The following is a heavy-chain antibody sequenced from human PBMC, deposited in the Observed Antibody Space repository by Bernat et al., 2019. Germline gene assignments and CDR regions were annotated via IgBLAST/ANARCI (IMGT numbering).Heavy chain of an antibody. CDR2: IYPGDSDT. J-gene: IGHJ4*02. V-gene: IGHV5-51*01. CDR1: GYTFANYW. D-gene: IGHD2-2*02. CDR3: ASCSSVSCYKGNPFDY. Sequence: EVQLVQSGAEVKKPGESLKISCKGSGYTFANYWIGWVRQMPGKGLEWMGIIYPGDSDTRYSPSFQGQVTISADKSISTAYLQWSSLKASDTAMYYCASCSSVSCYKGNPFDYWGQGTLVTVSS.